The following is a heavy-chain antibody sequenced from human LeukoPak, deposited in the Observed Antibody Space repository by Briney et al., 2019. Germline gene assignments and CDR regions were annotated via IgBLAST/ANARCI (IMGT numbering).Heavy chain of an antibody. CDR2: ISGSGGST. CDR3: ARRVGATTASNWFDP. J-gene: IGHJ5*02. D-gene: IGHD1-26*01. Sequence: GGSLRLSCAASGFTFSSYAMSWVRQAPGKGLEWVSAISGSGGSTYYAGSVKGRFTISRDNSKNTLYLQMNSLRAEDTAVYYCARRVGATTASNWFDPWGQGTLVTVSS. V-gene: IGHV3-23*01. CDR1: GFTFSSYA.